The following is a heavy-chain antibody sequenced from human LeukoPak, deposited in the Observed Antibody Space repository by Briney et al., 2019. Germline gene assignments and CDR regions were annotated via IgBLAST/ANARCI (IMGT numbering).Heavy chain of an antibody. V-gene: IGHV3-21*01. Sequence: GGSLRLSCAAPGFTFSSYSMNWVRQAPGKGLEWVSSISSSSSYIYYADSVKGRFTISRDNAKNSLYLQMNSLRAEDTAVYYCAKEVGARVRIFQHWGQGTLVTVSS. J-gene: IGHJ1*01. CDR3: AKEVGARVRIFQH. CDR1: GFTFSSYS. D-gene: IGHD1-26*01. CDR2: ISSSSSYI.